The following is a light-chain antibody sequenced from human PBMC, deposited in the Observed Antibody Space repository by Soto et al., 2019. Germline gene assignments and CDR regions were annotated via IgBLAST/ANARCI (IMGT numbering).Light chain of an antibody. Sequence: EIAITQSQATLSVSPGERAALSCRASQSVSNNYLAWYQQKPGQAPRLLIYGASSRAAGIPDRFSGSGSGADYSLTISRLESEDFALYYCQQYGMSPLTFGGGTKV. CDR3: QQYGMSPLT. V-gene: IGKV3-20*01. J-gene: IGKJ4*01. CDR1: QSVSNNY. CDR2: GAS.